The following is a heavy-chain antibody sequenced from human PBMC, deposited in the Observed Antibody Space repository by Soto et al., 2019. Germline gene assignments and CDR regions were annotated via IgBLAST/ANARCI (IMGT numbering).Heavy chain of an antibody. D-gene: IGHD3-22*01. J-gene: IGHJ4*02. CDR3: AAHNYYDTSGYHTYDY. CDR1: GYRFTNYW. Sequence: PGESLKISCKGSGYRFTNYWIDWVRQMPGKGLEWMGIIYPGDSDTRYSPSFQGQVTISADKSISTAYLQWSSLKASDTAMYYCAAHNYYDTSGYHTYDYWGQGTLVTVSS. V-gene: IGHV5-51*01. CDR2: IYPGDSDT.